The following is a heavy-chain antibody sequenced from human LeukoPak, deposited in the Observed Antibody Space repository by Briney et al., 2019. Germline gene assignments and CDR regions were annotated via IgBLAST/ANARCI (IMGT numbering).Heavy chain of an antibody. V-gene: IGHV4-61*02. Sequence: SETLSLTCTVSGGSISSSSYYWSWIRQPAGKGLEWIGRIYSDGTTNYSPSLKSRVTMSLEMSKNQFSLRLSSVTAADTAVYYCARGPGIIHYWGQGTLVTVSS. CDR1: GGSISSSSYY. CDR2: IYSDGTT. CDR3: ARGPGIIHY. D-gene: IGHD6-13*01. J-gene: IGHJ4*02.